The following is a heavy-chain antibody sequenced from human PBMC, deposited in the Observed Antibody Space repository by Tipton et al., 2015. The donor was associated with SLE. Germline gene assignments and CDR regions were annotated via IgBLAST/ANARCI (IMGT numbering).Heavy chain of an antibody. Sequence: TLSLTCAVSGYFITSGDYWGWIRQPPGKGLEWVGSLYHRGSTYYNPSLKSRVTISTDTSKNEIYLKLTSVTATDTAVYFCARDPYDSTWRNGWFDPWGQGTLVTVSS. CDR1: GYFITSGDY. CDR2: LYHRGST. D-gene: IGHD6-13*01. J-gene: IGHJ5*02. V-gene: IGHV4-38-2*02. CDR3: ARDPYDSTWRNGWFDP.